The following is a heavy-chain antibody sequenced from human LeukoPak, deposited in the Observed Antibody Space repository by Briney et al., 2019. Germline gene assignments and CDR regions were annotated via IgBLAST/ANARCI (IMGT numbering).Heavy chain of an antibody. CDR3: AKGVKVPLLRYFSYYMDV. J-gene: IGHJ6*03. Sequence: PGRSLRLSCVASGFIFRNYGMHWVRQAPGKGLDWVAVISYDGTDKYYADSVKGRFTISRDNSKNTLYLQMNSLRAEDTAVYYCAKGVKVPLLRYFSYYMDVWGKGTTATISS. CDR2: ISYDGTDK. V-gene: IGHV3-30*18. CDR1: GFIFRNYG. D-gene: IGHD3-9*01.